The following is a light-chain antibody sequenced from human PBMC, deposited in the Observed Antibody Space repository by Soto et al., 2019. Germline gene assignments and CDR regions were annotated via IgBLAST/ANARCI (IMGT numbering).Light chain of an antibody. Sequence: EIVLTQSPGTLSLSPGERATLSCRASQSFSNNYLAWYQQKPGQAPRLLIYGASSRATGIPDRFSGSGSGTDFTLTISRLEPEDFAVYYCQQRSNRPPYTFGQGTKLEIK. CDR2: GAS. CDR1: QSFSNNY. J-gene: IGKJ2*01. CDR3: QQRSNRPPYT. V-gene: IGKV3D-20*02.